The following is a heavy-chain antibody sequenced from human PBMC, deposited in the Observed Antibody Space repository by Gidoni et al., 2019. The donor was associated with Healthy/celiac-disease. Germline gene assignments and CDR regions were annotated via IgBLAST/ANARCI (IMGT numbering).Heavy chain of an antibody. J-gene: IGHJ4*02. CDR3: AKRGDFWSAFDY. CDR2: ISGSGGST. V-gene: IGHV3-23*04. D-gene: IGHD3-3*01. Sequence: EVQLVESGGGLVQPGGSMRLSCAASGFTFSSYAMSWVRQAPGKGLEWVAAISGSGGSTYYADSVKGLFTISRDNSKNTLYLQMNSLRAEDTAVYYCAKRGDFWSAFDYWGQGTLVTVSS. CDR1: GFTFSSYA.